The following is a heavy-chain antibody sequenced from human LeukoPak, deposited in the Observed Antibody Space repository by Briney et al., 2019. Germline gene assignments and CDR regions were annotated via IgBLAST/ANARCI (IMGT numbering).Heavy chain of an antibody. V-gene: IGHV5-10-1*01. CDR1: GYSFTIYW. CDR3: ARRRRDRDNSFDC. Sequence: GESLKISCKGSGYSFTIYWISWVRQMPGKGLEWMGRIDPSDSYTNYSPSFQGHVTISADKSISTAYLQWSSLKASDTAMYYCARRRRDRDNSFDCWGQGTLVTVSS. D-gene: IGHD5-24*01. J-gene: IGHJ4*02. CDR2: IDPSDSYT.